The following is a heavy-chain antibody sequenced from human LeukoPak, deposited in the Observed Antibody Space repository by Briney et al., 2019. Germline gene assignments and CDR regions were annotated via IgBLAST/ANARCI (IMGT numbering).Heavy chain of an antibody. D-gene: IGHD2-15*01. J-gene: IGHJ4*02. CDR3: ATDLYY. CDR1: GFTFSSYG. V-gene: IGHV3-7*04. CDR2: INQDGSEK. Sequence: PGGSLRLSCAASGFTFSSYGMHWVRQAPGKGLEWVANINQDGSEKNYVDSVKGRFTISRDNVKNSLYLQMNSLRAEDTAVYYCATDLYYWGQGTLVTVSS.